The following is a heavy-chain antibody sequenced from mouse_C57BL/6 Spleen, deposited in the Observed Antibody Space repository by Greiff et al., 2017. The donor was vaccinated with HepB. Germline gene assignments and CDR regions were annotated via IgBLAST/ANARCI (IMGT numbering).Heavy chain of an antibody. D-gene: IGHD2-2*01. V-gene: IGHV1-54*01. CDR3: ARAHGYDQYYFDY. CDR2: INPGSGGT. CDR1: GYAFTNYL. J-gene: IGHJ2*01. Sequence: QVQLQQSGAELVRPGTSVKVSCKASGYAFTNYLIEWVKQRPGQGLEWIGVINPGSGGTNYNEKFKGKATLTADKSSSTAYMQLSSLTSEDSAVYFCARAHGYDQYYFDYWGQGTTLTVSS.